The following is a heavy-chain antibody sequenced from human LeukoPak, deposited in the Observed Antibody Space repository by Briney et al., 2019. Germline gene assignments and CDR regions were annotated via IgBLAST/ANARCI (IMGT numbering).Heavy chain of an antibody. CDR2: LTGSGGST. CDR3: ARDLSYYDSSGPDY. V-gene: IGHV3-23*01. Sequence: SGGSLRLSCAASGFTFSSSSMSWVRQAPGKGLEWVSALTGSGGSTYYADSVKGRFTISRDNAKNSLYLQMNSLRAEDTAVYYCARDLSYYDSSGPDYWGQGTLVTVSS. CDR1: GFTFSSSS. D-gene: IGHD3-22*01. J-gene: IGHJ4*02.